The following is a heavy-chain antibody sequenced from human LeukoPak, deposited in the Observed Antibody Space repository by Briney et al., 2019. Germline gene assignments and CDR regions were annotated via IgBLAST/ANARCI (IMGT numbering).Heavy chain of an antibody. V-gene: IGHV3-74*01. Sequence: PGGSLRLSCAASGFTLSSHWMHWVRQAPGKGLVWVSRISIDGSRTTYADSVKGRFTISRDNAKKSLYLQMNSLRAEDTAVYYCARARGDSRGYIPYYFDYWGQGTLVTVSS. CDR3: ARARGDSRGYIPYYFDY. CDR2: ISIDGSRT. CDR1: GFTLSSHW. J-gene: IGHJ4*02. D-gene: IGHD3-22*01.